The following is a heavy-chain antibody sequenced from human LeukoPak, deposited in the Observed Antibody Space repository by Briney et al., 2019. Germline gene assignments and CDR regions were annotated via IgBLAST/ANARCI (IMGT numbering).Heavy chain of an antibody. CDR3: ALGTINKDYYFGMDV. D-gene: IGHD2-8*01. CDR2: ISNSGTTV. V-gene: IGHV3-11*01. Sequence: GESLRLSCAASVVTFSDYYMTWLREALWKGLEWLSYISNSGTTVFYADSVKGRFTVSRDNAKRSLYLQIESLRDDDTAVYHCALGTINKDYYFGMDVWGQGTTVTVSS. J-gene: IGHJ6*02. CDR1: VVTFSDYY.